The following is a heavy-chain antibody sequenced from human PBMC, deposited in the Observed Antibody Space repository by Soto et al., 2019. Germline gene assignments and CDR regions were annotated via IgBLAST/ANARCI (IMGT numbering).Heavy chain of an antibody. D-gene: IGHD3-22*01. Sequence: QVQLVQSGAEVKKPGASVKVSCKASGYTFTSYAMHWVRQAPGQRLEWMGWINAGNGTTKKSQKFQGRVTITRDTSASTAYMELRSLRSESTTVYYCAKASGYDLYDYWGQGTLVTVSS. CDR1: GYTFTSYA. J-gene: IGHJ4*02. CDR2: INAGNGTT. V-gene: IGHV1-3*01. CDR3: AKASGYDLYDY.